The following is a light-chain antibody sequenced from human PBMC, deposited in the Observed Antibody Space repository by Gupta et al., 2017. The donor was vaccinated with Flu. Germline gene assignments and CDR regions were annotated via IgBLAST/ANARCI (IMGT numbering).Light chain of an antibody. CDR3: MQVLQPPPT. Sequence: SVMTQSPLSLPVTPGEPAPISCRSSEGLLHSNGCNYVDCYLQKPRQSPQLLIYLGSNRASWLPGRFSGSRSDTYFTLKINRVEAEYVGVYYCMQVLQPPPTFGQGTRWKSN. CDR1: EGLLHSNGCNY. J-gene: IGKJ1*01. V-gene: IGKV2-28*01. CDR2: LGS.